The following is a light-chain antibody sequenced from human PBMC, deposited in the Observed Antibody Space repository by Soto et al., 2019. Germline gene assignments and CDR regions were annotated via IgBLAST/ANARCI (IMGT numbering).Light chain of an antibody. J-gene: IGLJ1*01. CDR1: RSDVGGYNS. V-gene: IGLV2-8*01. Sequence: GARSDVGGYNSVSWYQQHPGKAPKLMIYEVSKRPSGVPDRFSGSKSGNTASLTVSGLQAEDEADYYCSSYAGSTSNYIFATAPNVTVL. CDR3: SSYAGSTSNYI. CDR2: EVS.